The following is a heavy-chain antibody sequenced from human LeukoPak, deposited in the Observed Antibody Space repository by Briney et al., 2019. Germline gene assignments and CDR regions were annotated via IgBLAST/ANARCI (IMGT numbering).Heavy chain of an antibody. Sequence: SETLSLTCTVSGGSISNYYWSWIRQSPEEGLEWIGYIHDSGSTNYNPSLKSRVTISVDTSKNQFSLKLSSVTAADTAVYYCARLDAAAGRYLQFFYWGQGTLVTVSS. CDR2: IHDSGST. CDR3: ARLDAAAGRYLQFFY. CDR1: GGSISNYY. J-gene: IGHJ4*02. V-gene: IGHV4-59*08. D-gene: IGHD5-24*01.